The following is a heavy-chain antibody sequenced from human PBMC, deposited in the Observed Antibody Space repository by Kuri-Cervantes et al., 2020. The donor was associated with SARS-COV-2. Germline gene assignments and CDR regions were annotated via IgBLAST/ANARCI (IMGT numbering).Heavy chain of an antibody. CDR1: GFNFSRTD. CDR3: AKDRAGVHDF. J-gene: IGHJ4*02. D-gene: IGHD2-21*01. CDR2: ISHDGKNK. V-gene: IGHV3-30*18. Sequence: GESLKISCAASGFNFSRTDMHWVRQAPGKGLEWVAVISHDGKNKKCMASGKGRFTISRDNSQNTLHLQMKSLRDEDTAIYYCAKDRAGVHDFWSQGTLVTVSS.